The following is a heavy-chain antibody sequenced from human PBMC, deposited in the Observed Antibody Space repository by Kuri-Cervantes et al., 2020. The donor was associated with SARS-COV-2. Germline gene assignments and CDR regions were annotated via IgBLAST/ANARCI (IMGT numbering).Heavy chain of an antibody. Sequence: ASVKVSCKASGYTFTGYYMHWVRQAPGQGLEWMGWINPNSGGTNYAQKFQGRVTMTRDTSISTAYMELSSLRSEDTAVYYCAGRLRLSHSDAFDIWGQGTMVTVSS. CDR1: GYTFTGYY. V-gene: IGHV1-2*02. D-gene: IGHD2/OR15-2a*01. CDR3: AGRLRLSHSDAFDI. J-gene: IGHJ3*02. CDR2: INPNSGGT.